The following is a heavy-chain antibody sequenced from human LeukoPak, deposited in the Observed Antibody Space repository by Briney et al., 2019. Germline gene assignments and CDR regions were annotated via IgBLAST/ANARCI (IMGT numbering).Heavy chain of an antibody. V-gene: IGHV1-18*01. CDR3: ARARGRKWHIVVVTAHEYFQH. J-gene: IGHJ1*01. D-gene: IGHD2-21*02. CDR1: GYTFTSYG. Sequence: GASVKVSCKASGYTFTSYGISWVRQAPGQGLEWMGWISAYNGNTNYAQKLQGRVTMTTDTSTSTAYMELRSLRSDDTAVYYCARARGRKWHIVVVTAHEYFQHWGQGTLVTVSS. CDR2: ISAYNGNT.